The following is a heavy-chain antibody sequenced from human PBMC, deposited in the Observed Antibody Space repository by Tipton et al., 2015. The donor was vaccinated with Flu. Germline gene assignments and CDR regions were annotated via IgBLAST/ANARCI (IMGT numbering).Heavy chain of an antibody. V-gene: IGHV3-7*03. CDR1: GLTFSTYW. J-gene: IGHJ4*02. CDR2: IKQDGSVK. CDR3: ARQLGGGDCY. Sequence: SLRLSCAASGLTFSTYWMSWVRQAPGKGLEWVANIKQDGSVKYYVDSVKGRFTISRDNAKKSVYLQMNSLRAEDTAVYYCARQLGGGDCYWGQGTLVTVSS. D-gene: IGHD2-21*01.